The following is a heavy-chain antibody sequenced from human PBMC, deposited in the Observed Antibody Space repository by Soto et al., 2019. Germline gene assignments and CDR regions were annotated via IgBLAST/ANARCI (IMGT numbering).Heavy chain of an antibody. CDR1: GFPFSSYA. CDR3: AKDLSGVGATIGY. Sequence: LSLTCAASGFPFSSYAMSWVRQAPGKGLEWVSAISGSGGSTYYADSVKGRFTISRDNSKNTLYLQMNSLRAEDTAVYYCAKDLSGVGATIGYWGQGTLVTVSS. CDR2: ISGSGGST. J-gene: IGHJ4*02. D-gene: IGHD1-26*01. V-gene: IGHV3-23*01.